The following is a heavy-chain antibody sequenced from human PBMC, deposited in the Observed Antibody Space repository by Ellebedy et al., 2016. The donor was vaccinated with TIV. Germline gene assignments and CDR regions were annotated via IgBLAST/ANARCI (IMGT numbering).Heavy chain of an antibody. CDR3: TTFTMVRDPEEYYYYGMDV. CDR1: GFTFRDAW. CDR2: IKSKTDGGTT. D-gene: IGHD3-10*01. V-gene: IGHV3-15*01. Sequence: PGGSLRLSCAASGFTFRDAWMSWVRQVPGKGLECVGHIKSKTDGGTTDYAAPVKGRFTISRDDSKNTLYLQMNSLKIEDTAVYYCTTFTMVRDPEEYYYYGMDVWGPGPTVTVSS. J-gene: IGHJ6*02.